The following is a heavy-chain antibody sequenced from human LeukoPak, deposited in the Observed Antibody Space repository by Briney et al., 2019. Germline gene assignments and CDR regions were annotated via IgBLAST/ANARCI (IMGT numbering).Heavy chain of an antibody. CDR2: INHSGST. J-gene: IGHJ5*02. Sequence: SETLSLTCAVYGGSFSGYYWSWIRQPPGKGLEWIGEINHSGSTNYNPSLKSRVTISVDTSKNQFSLKLSSVTAADTAVYYCAKAAGTSNWYRFDPWGQGTLVTVSS. CDR3: AKAAGTSNWYRFDP. V-gene: IGHV4-34*01. CDR1: GGSFSGYY. D-gene: IGHD6-13*01.